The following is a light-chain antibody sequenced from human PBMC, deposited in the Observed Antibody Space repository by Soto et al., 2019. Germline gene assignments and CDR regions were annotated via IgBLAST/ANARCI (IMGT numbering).Light chain of an antibody. V-gene: IGKV3-15*01. CDR1: QSVSSN. CDR3: QQYNNWPPGAT. Sequence: EKVMTQSPATLSVSPGERATLSCRASQSVSSNLAWYQQKPGQAPRLLIYGASTRATGIPARFSGGGSGTEFTLTISSLQSEDFAVYYCQQYNNWPPGATFGPGTKVDIK. J-gene: IGKJ3*01. CDR2: GAS.